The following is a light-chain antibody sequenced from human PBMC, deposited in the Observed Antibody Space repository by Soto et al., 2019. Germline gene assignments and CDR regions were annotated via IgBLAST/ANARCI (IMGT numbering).Light chain of an antibody. Sequence: QSVLTQPPSVSAAPGQKVTISCSGSSSNIGGNSVSWYQQLPGTAPKLLIYDYNKRPPGIPDRFSGSKSGTSATLGITGFQTGDEADYYCGSWDSSLSAYVFGTGTKVTVL. CDR3: GSWDSSLSAYV. J-gene: IGLJ1*01. V-gene: IGLV1-51*01. CDR2: DYN. CDR1: SSNIGGNS.